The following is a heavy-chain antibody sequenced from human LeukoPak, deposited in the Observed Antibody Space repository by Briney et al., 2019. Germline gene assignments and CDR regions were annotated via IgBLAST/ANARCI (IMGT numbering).Heavy chain of an antibody. J-gene: IGHJ4*02. D-gene: IGHD4-17*01. CDR3: AREIDYGDYVRYFDY. V-gene: IGHV1-2*06. CDR2: INPNSGGT. Sequence: ASVKVSCKVSGYTLTELSMHWVRQAPGQGLEWMGRINPNSGGTNYAQKFQGRVTMTRDTSISTAYMELSRLRSDDTAVYYCAREIDYGDYVRYFDYWGQGTLVTVSS. CDR1: GYTLTELS.